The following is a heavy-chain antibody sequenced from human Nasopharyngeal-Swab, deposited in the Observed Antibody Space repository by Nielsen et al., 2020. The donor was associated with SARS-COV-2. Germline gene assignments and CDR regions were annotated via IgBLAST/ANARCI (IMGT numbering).Heavy chain of an antibody. Sequence: GGSLRLSCAASGFTFSNYVMSWVRQAPGKGLEWVSAISGGGDITAYADSVKGRFTISRDNSKNTLYLQMNSLRDEDTAVYYCARAGGLRSIDYPYNAFDVWGQGTMVIVSS. CDR1: GFTFSNYV. CDR3: ARAGGLRSIDYPYNAFDV. V-gene: IGHV3-23*01. D-gene: IGHD3-16*01. CDR2: ISGGGDIT. J-gene: IGHJ3*01.